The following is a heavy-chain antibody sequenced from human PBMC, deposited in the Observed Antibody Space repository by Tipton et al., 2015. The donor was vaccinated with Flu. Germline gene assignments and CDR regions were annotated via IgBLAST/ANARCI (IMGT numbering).Heavy chain of an antibody. V-gene: IGHV3-53*01. CDR2: IYSGGST. D-gene: IGHD3-22*01. CDR1: GFTVSSTY. CDR3: ARESSGYYSGVGYYGMDV. J-gene: IGHJ6*02. Sequence: QLVQSGGGLIQPGGSLRLSCAASGFTVSSTYMSWVRQAPGKGLNWVSTIYSGGSTYYADSVKGRFTISRDNSKNTLYLQMNSLRAEDTAVYYCARESSGYYSGVGYYGMDVWGQGTTVTVSS.